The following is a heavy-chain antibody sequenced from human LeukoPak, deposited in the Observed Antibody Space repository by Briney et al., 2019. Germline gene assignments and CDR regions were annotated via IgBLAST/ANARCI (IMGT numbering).Heavy chain of an antibody. V-gene: IGHV3-30*02. CDR3: AKDSTGYHPGY. CDR1: GFIFSSYG. Sequence: GGSLRLSCAASGFIFSSYGMHWVRQRPGRGPEWVALIPYDGIDENYADFAKGRFTISRDNLKNTVYLLINSVRTEDPAVYYCAKDSTGYHPGYWGQGTLVTVSS. D-gene: IGHD3-9*01. J-gene: IGHJ4*02. CDR2: IPYDGIDE.